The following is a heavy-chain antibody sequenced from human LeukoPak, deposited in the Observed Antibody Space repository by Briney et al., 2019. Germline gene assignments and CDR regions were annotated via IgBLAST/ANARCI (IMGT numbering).Heavy chain of an antibody. Sequence: GGSLRLSCAAFGFTFSSYDMSWVRQAPGKGLEWVSSLTTNSRYIYYADSVKGRFTLSRDNAKNSLFLEMNNLGAEDTAVYYCARGRMTAIRSDAFDLWGQGTMVTVSS. CDR2: LTTNSRYI. J-gene: IGHJ3*01. V-gene: IGHV3-21*01. CDR3: ARGRMTAIRSDAFDL. D-gene: IGHD2-21*02. CDR1: GFTFSSYD.